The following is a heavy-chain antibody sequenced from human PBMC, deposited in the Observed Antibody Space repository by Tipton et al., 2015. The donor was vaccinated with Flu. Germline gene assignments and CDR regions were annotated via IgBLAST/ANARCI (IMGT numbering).Heavy chain of an antibody. D-gene: IGHD2-15*01. CDR2: IYYSGST. CDR1: GGSISSSSYY. Sequence: TLSLTCTVSGGSISSSSYYWGWIRQPPGKGLEWIGSIYYSGSTYYNPSLKSRVTISVDTSKNQFSLKLSSVTAADTAVYYCARGSVVDAFDIWGQGTMVTVSS. CDR3: ARGSVVDAFDI. J-gene: IGHJ3*02. V-gene: IGHV4-39*07.